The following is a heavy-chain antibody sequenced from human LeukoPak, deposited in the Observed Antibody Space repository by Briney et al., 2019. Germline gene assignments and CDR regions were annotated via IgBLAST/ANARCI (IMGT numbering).Heavy chain of an antibody. CDR1: GYIFTSYW. J-gene: IGHJ6*02. Sequence: GESLKISCKGSGYIFTSYWIRWVRQMPGKGLEWMVIIYPGDSDYRFSPSFQGQVNISADKSISTAYLQWNSLKASGTAMYYCARQGWHDRGVNYGMDVWGQGTTVTVSS. V-gene: IGHV5-51*01. CDR2: IYPGDSDY. CDR3: ARQGWHDRGVNYGMDV. D-gene: IGHD3-22*01.